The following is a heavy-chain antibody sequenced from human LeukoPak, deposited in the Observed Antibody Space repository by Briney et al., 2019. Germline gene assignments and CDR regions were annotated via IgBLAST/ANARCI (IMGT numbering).Heavy chain of an antibody. Sequence: AGGSLRLSCAASGFTFSSYGMHWVRQAPGKGLEWVAVISYDGSNEYYADSVKGRFTISRDNSKNTLYLQMNSLRAEDTAVYYCAKLGSGTASFDYWGQGTLVTVSS. V-gene: IGHV3-30*18. CDR2: ISYDGSNE. J-gene: IGHJ4*02. D-gene: IGHD5-18*01. CDR1: GFTFSSYG. CDR3: AKLGSGTASFDY.